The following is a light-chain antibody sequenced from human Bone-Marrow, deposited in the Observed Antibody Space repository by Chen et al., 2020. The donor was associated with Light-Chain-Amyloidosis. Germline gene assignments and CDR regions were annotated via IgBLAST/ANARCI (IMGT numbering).Light chain of an antibody. CDR2: EDN. CDR3: QSYDSTTLLYVV. Sequence: NFILTQPHSVSESPGKTVTISCTRSSGSIATNYVQWFQQRPGSSPTIVIYEDNRRPSGVPDRFSGSIDSSSNSASLTIAGLKTEDEADYFCQSYDSTTLLYVVFGGGTKLTVL. V-gene: IGLV6-57*01. J-gene: IGLJ2*01. CDR1: SGSIATNY.